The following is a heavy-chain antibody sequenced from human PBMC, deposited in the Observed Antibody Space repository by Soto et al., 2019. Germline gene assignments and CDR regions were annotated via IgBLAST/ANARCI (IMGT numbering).Heavy chain of an antibody. CDR3: ARGPYYFWSGAYYYFAMDV. D-gene: IGHD3-3*01. CDR1: GYTFTNNG. J-gene: IGHJ6*02. V-gene: IGHV1-18*04. CDR2: ISPYNDNA. Sequence: QVQLVQSGAEVKKPGASVKVSCKASGYTFTNNGITWVRQAPGQGLEWMGWISPYNDNANNAQKFQGRITMTTDTSTSTAYMELRSLRSDDTAVYYCARGPYYFWSGAYYYFAMDVWGQGTTFTVSS.